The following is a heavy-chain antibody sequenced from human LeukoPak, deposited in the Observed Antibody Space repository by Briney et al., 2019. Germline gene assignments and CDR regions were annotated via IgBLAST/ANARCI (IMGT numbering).Heavy chain of an antibody. D-gene: IGHD3-3*01. CDR1: GGTFSSYA. V-gene: IGHV1-69*05. CDR3: AIFWSLRKEAYYFDY. J-gene: IGHJ4*02. CDR2: IIPIFGTA. Sequence: SVKVSCKASGGTFSSYAISWVRQAPGQGLEWMGGIIPIFGTANYAQKFQGRVTITTDESTSTAYMELSSLRSEDTAVYYCAIFWSLRKEAYYFDYWGQGTLVTVSS.